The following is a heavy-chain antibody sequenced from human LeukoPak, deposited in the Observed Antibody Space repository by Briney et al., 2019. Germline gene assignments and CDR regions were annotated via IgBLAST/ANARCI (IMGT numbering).Heavy chain of an antibody. CDR2: INPSGGSP. V-gene: IGHV1-46*01. J-gene: IGHJ4*02. D-gene: IGHD6-13*01. CDR1: GYRFTSYY. CDR3: ARYRIAAAGKGDIDY. Sequence: ASVKVCKASGYRFTSYYMHWVRQAPGQGLEWMGIINPSGGSPSYAQKFQGRVTMTSDTSTSTVYMELSSLRSEDTAVYYCARYRIAAAGKGDIDYWGQGTLVTVSS.